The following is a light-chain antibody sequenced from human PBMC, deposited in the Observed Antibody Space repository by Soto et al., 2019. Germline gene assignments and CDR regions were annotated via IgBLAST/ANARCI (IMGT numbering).Light chain of an antibody. CDR1: NIGIKS. Sequence: SYVLTQPPSVSVAPGQTAKMTCGGTNIGIKSVHWFQQKPGQAPVQVVYDDSARPSGIPERFSGSNSGNTATLTISRVEAGDEADYFCQVWDSSTEHYVFGPGTKLTVL. CDR3: QVWDSSTEHYV. V-gene: IGLV3-21*02. J-gene: IGLJ1*01. CDR2: DDS.